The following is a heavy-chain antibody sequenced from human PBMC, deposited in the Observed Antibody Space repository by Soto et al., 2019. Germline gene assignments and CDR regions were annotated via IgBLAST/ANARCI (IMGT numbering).Heavy chain of an antibody. CDR3: AREGFIAARPGFDQ. Sequence: SETLSLTCTVSGGSVSNGMYYWSWIRQPPGKGLEWIGNVYFTGTTIYNPSLKSRVTMSVDTYKDQFFLKLTSVTAADTAVYYCAREGFIAARPGFDQWGKGTMVNVS. CDR2: VYFTGTT. V-gene: IGHV4-61*01. CDR1: GGSVSNGMYY. J-gene: IGHJ5*02. D-gene: IGHD6-6*01.